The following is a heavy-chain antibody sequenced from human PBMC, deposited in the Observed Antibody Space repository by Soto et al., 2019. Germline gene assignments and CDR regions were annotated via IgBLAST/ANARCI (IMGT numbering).Heavy chain of an antibody. Sequence: PSETLSLTCTVSGGSISSSSYYWGWIRQPPGKGLEWIGSIYYSGSTYYNPSLKSRVTISVDTSKNQFSLKLSSVTAADTAVYYCARLWGYCSSTSCYTDYYYGMDVWGQGTTVTV. CDR2: IYYSGST. CDR3: ARLWGYCSSTSCYTDYYYGMDV. J-gene: IGHJ6*02. V-gene: IGHV4-39*01. CDR1: GGSISSSSYY. D-gene: IGHD2-2*02.